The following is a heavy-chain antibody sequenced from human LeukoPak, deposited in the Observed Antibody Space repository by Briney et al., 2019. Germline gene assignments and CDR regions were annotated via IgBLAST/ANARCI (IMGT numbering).Heavy chain of an antibody. D-gene: IGHD3-3*01. J-gene: IGHJ4*02. CDR1: GGTFSSYA. Sequence: ASVKVSCKASGGTFSSYAMNWVRQAPGQGLEWMGWINTNTGNPTYAQGFTGRFVFSLDTSVSTAYLQISSLKAEDTAVYYCARSGSDDFWSGYYILWGQGTLVTVSS. V-gene: IGHV7-4-1*02. CDR2: INTNTGNP. CDR3: ARSGSDDFWSGYYIL.